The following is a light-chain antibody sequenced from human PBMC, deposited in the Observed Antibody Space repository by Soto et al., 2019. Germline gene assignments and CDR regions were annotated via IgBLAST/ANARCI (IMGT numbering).Light chain of an antibody. Sequence: QSALTQPASVSGSPGQSITISCTGTSSDVGGYNYVSWYQQHPGKAPKLMIYDVSNRPSGVSNRFSGSKSGNTASLTISGLPAEDEADYYCSSYTSAARVFGTGTKLTVL. V-gene: IGLV2-14*01. CDR2: DVS. J-gene: IGLJ1*01. CDR1: SSDVGGYNY. CDR3: SSYTSAARV.